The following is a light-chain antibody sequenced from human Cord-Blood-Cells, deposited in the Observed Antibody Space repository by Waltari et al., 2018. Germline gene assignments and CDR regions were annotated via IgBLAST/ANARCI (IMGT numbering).Light chain of an antibody. CDR1: QSSSSY. CDR2: AAS. V-gene: IGKV1-39*01. Sequence: DIKMTQSPSSLSASVGDRVTITCRASQSSSSYLNWYQQKPGKAPKLLIYAASSLQSGVPSRFSGSGSGTDFTLTISSLQPEDFATYYCQQSYSTLTFGGGTKVEIK. CDR3: QQSYSTLT. J-gene: IGKJ4*01.